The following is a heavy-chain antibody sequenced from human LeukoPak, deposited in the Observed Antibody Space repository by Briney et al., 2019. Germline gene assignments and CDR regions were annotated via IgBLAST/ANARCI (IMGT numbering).Heavy chain of an antibody. J-gene: IGHJ4*02. CDR2: ISGSGGST. CDR1: GFHFGTYF. Sequence: GGSLRLSCAASGFHFGTYFMSWVRQTPGKGLEWVSAISGSGGSTYYADSVKGRFTISRDNSKNTLYLQMNSLRAEDTAVYYCAKAYGASPRWFGELLSHYYFDYWGQGTLVTVSS. CDR3: AKAYGASPRWFGELLSHYYFDY. V-gene: IGHV3-23*01. D-gene: IGHD3-10*01.